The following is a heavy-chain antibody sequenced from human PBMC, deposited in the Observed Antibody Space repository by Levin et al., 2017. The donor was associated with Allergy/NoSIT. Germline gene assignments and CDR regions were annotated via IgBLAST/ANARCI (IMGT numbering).Heavy chain of an antibody. CDR3: AKNPCGGDCYHYFDY. J-gene: IGHJ4*02. CDR1: GFTFSGYA. V-gene: IGHV3-23*01. CDR2: ITGSGGST. D-gene: IGHD2-21*02. Sequence: GGSLRLSCAASGFTFSGYAMSWVRQAPGKGLEWVSTITGSGGSTYYADSVKGRFTISRDNSKNTLYLQMNSLRVEDTAVFYCAKNPCGGDCYHYFDYWGQGTLVAVSS.